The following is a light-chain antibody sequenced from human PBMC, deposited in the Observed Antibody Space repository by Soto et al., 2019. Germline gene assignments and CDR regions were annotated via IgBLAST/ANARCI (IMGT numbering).Light chain of an antibody. CDR2: AAS. V-gene: IGKV1-39*01. Sequence: DIQMTQSPSSLSASVGDRVTITCRASQSINTYLNWYQQKPGKAPKLLMYAASSLRSGVPSRFSGSGSGTDFTLTISSLQPEDFATYYCQQSYSTPRTFGQGTKVEIK. CDR3: QQSYSTPRT. CDR1: QSINTY. J-gene: IGKJ1*01.